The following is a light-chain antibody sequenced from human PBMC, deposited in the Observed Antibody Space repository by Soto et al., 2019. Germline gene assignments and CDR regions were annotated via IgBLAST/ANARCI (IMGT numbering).Light chain of an antibody. CDR3: GSKAGSNKHVV. CDR1: NSDIGASNS. J-gene: IGLJ2*01. Sequence: QSALTQPPSASGSPGQSVTISCAGSNSDIGASNSVSWYQQHPGNAPKLLISEVTKRPSAVPDRFSGSKSGNTASLTVSGLQAEDEADYYCGSKAGSNKHVVFVGGTKLTVL. V-gene: IGLV2-8*01. CDR2: EVT.